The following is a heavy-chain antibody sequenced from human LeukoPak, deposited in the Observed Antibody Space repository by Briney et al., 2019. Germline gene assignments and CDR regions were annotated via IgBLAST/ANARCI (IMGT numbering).Heavy chain of an antibody. CDR2: IYYSGST. V-gene: IGHV4-59*01. J-gene: IGHJ4*02. D-gene: IGHD5/OR15-5a*01. CDR3: AREIRVSGSRAFDH. Sequence: SETLSLTCTVSGGSISSYYWSWIRQPPGKGLEWIGYIYYSGSTNYNPSLKSRVTISVDTSKNQFSLKLSSVTAADTAVYYCAREIRVSGSRAFDHWGQGTLVTVS. CDR1: GGSISSYY.